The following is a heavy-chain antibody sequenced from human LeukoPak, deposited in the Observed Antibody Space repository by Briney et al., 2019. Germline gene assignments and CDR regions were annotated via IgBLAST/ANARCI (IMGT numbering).Heavy chain of an antibody. V-gene: IGHV3-33*01. CDR2: ILPDGSDK. J-gene: IGHJ3*01. CDR1: GFTFSRNG. CDR3: ASNARDSVFDL. Sequence: PGGSLRLSCAASGFTFSRNGMHWVRQAPGKGLEWVAVILPDGSDKYYADSVTGRFTISRDNAKNTLYLQMNSLRADDTAVFYCASNARDSVFDLWGQGTMVTVSS.